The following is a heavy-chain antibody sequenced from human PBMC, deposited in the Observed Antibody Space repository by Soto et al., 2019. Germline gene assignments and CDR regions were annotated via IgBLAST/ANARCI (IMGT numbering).Heavy chain of an antibody. CDR2: INPNSGGT. CDR3: ARGRSSSDYYYYYMDV. J-gene: IGHJ6*03. V-gene: IGHV1-2*04. Sequence: ASVKVSCKASGYTFTGYYMHWVRQAPGQGLEWMGWINPNSGGTNYAQKFQGWVTMTRDTSISTAYMELSRLRSDDTAVYYCARGRSSSDYYYYYMDVWGKGTKVTVSS. D-gene: IGHD6-6*01. CDR1: GYTFTGYY.